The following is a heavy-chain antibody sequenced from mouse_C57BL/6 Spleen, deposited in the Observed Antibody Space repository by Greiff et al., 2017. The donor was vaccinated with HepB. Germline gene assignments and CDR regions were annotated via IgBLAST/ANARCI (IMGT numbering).Heavy chain of an antibody. V-gene: IGHV2-5*01. Sequence: VQGVESGPGLVQPSQSLSITCTVSGFSLTSYGVHWVRQSPGKGLEWLGVIWRGGSTDYNAAVMSRLSITKDNSKSQVFFKMNSLQADDTAIYYCAKNYYYGSSYWYFDVWGTGTTVTVSS. J-gene: IGHJ1*03. D-gene: IGHD1-1*01. CDR2: IWRGGST. CDR3: AKNYYYGSSYWYFDV. CDR1: GFSLTSYG.